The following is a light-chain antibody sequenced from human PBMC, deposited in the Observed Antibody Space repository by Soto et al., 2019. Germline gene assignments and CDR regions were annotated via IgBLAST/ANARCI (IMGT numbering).Light chain of an antibody. J-gene: IGKJ1*01. V-gene: IGKV2-28*01. CDR3: MQALHTPT. CDR1: QSLLHSNGYNY. Sequence: DIVMTQSPLSLPVTPGEPASISCKSSQSLLHSNGYNYLDWYLQKPGQSPHLLIYLGSNRASGVPNRFSGSGSGTDFTLKISRLEAEDVGVYYCMQALHTPTFGQGTKVEIK. CDR2: LGS.